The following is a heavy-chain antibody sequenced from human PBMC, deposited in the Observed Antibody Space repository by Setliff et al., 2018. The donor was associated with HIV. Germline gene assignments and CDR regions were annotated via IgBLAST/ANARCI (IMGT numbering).Heavy chain of an antibody. D-gene: IGHD6-19*01. J-gene: IGHJ4*03. V-gene: IGHV5-51*01. Sequence: GESLKISCKGSGYSFTNYWIGWVRQMPGKGLEWMGIIYPADSDTRYSPSFQGQVTISADKSISTAYLQWSSLKASDTAMYYCARREGIAVAGLYYFDYWGKGTTVTVSS. CDR1: GYSFTNYW. CDR3: ARREGIAVAGLYYFDY. CDR2: IYPADSDT.